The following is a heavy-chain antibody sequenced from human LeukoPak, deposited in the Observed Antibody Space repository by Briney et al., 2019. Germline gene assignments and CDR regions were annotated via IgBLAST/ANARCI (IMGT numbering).Heavy chain of an antibody. Sequence: GGSLRLSCEASGFTFSHYWMSWVRQAPGKGLEWVASIKPDETETYYVDSVRGRFSISRDNSKNSLFLQMSRLRAEDAAVYYCATHPPSSYYYGTGTFYNYWGQGTLVTVSS. CDR2: IKPDETET. J-gene: IGHJ4*02. CDR3: ATHPPSSYYYGTGTFYNY. D-gene: IGHD3-10*01. CDR1: GFTFSHYW. V-gene: IGHV3-7*01.